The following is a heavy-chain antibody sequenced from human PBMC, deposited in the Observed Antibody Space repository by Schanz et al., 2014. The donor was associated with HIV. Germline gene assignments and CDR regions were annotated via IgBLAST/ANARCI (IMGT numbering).Heavy chain of an antibody. CDR1: GGTFSNYA. Sequence: QVQLVQSGAEVKKPGSSVNVSCKTSGGTFSNYAISWVRQAPGQGLEWVGGIIPIFGTANYAPKFQGRVTITADESTSTAFLDLSSLKSEDTAVYFCARDHRLYTNSPRVYTMDVWGQGTAVTVSS. D-gene: IGHD2-2*02. J-gene: IGHJ6*02. CDR3: ARDHRLYTNSPRVYTMDV. CDR2: IIPIFGTA. V-gene: IGHV1-69*01.